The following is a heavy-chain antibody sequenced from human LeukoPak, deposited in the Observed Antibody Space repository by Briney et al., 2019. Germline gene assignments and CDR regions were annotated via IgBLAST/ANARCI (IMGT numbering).Heavy chain of an antibody. CDR1: GGSISSGSYY. D-gene: IGHD5-12*01. V-gene: IGHV4-61*02. CDR2: IYTSGST. CDR3: ARGGYSGYVAWFDP. J-gene: IGHJ5*02. Sequence: SQTQSLTCTVSGGSISSGSYYWSWIRQPAGKGLEWIGRIYTSGSTNYNPSLKSRVTISVDTSKNQFSLKLSSVTAADTAVYYCARGGYSGYVAWFDPWGQGTLVTVSS.